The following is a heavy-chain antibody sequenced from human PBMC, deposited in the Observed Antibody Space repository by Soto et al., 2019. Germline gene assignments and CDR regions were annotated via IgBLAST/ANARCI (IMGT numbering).Heavy chain of an antibody. CDR2: IFHSGST. CDR3: ARAGGSLTPDY. J-gene: IGHJ4*02. Sequence: LSLTCSLSGYSISSGYYWGWLRQPPEKGLEWIATIFHSGSTYYNPSLKSRLTLSVDTSKNQFSLKLTSVTAADTAIYYCARAGGSLTPDYWGQGTLVTVSS. CDR1: GYSISSGYY. V-gene: IGHV4-38-2*02.